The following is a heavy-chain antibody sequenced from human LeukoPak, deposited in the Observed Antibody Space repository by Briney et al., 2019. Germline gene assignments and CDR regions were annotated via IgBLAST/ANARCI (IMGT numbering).Heavy chain of an antibody. CDR2: IYSGGST. V-gene: IGHV3-66*01. J-gene: IGHJ4*02. CDR1: GFTVSSNY. CDR3: ATVGWNGGKIFDY. D-gene: IGHD1-1*01. Sequence: GGSLRLSCAASGFTVSSNYMSWVRQAPGKGLEWVSVIYSGGSTYYADSVKGRFTISRDNSKNTLYLQMNSLRAEDTAVYYCATVGWNGGKIFDYWGQGTLVTVSS.